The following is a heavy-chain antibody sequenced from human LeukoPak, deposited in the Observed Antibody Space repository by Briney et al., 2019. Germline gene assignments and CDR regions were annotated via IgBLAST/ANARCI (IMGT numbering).Heavy chain of an antibody. Sequence: GGSLRLSCAASGFTFSSYGMHRARQAPGKGLEWVAFIRYDGSNKYYADSVKGRFTISRDNSKNTLYLQMNSLRAEDTAVYYCAKDWRGYYYDSSGYWDYWGQGTLVTVSS. J-gene: IGHJ4*02. D-gene: IGHD3-22*01. CDR3: AKDWRGYYYDSSGYWDY. CDR2: IRYDGSNK. CDR1: GFTFSSYG. V-gene: IGHV3-30*02.